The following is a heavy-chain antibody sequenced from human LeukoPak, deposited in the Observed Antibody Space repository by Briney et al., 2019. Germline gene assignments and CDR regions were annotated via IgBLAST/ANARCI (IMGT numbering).Heavy chain of an antibody. Sequence: GGSLRLSCAASGSTFSDYYMSWIRQAPGKGLEWVSYISSSGSTIYYADSVRGRFTISRDNTKNSLFLQMNSLRAEDTAIYYCARDVGTSSNWYDPWGQGTLVTVSS. V-gene: IGHV3-11*04. D-gene: IGHD6-6*01. CDR2: ISSSGSTI. CDR1: GSTFSDYY. CDR3: ARDVGTSSNWYDP. J-gene: IGHJ5*02.